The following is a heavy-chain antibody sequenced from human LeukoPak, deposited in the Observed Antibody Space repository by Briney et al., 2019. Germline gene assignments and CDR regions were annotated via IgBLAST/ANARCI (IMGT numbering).Heavy chain of an antibody. J-gene: IGHJ1*01. D-gene: IGHD1-1*01. V-gene: IGHV3-21*01. CDR3: ATRSATGTTIFGY. CDR2: ISSSSSYI. CDR1: RFTFSSYS. Sequence: PGGSLRLSCAASRFTFSSYSMNWVRQAPGKGLEWVSSISSSSSYIYYADSVKGRFTISRDNAKNSLYLQMNSLRAEDTAVYYCATRSATGTTIFGYWGQGTLVTVSS.